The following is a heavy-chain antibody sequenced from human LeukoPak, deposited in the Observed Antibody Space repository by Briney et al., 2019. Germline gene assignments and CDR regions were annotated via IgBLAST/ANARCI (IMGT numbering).Heavy chain of an antibody. V-gene: IGHV3-21*01. Sequence: GGSLRLSCAASGFTFSSYSMNWVRQAPGKGLEWVSSISSSSTYIYYADSVKGRFTISRDNAKNSLYLQMNSLRAEDTAVYYCARAKRQQLVLGNWFDPWGQGTLVTVSS. CDR1: GFTFSSYS. J-gene: IGHJ5*02. CDR3: ARAKRQQLVLGNWFDP. D-gene: IGHD6-13*01. CDR2: ISSSSTYI.